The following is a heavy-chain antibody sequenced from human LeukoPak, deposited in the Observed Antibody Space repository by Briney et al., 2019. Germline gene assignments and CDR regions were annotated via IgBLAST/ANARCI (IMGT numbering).Heavy chain of an antibody. J-gene: IGHJ4*02. D-gene: IGHD4-17*01. CDR2: IKQDGGQI. CDR1: EFTFSSYW. Sequence: QTGGSLRLSCAASEFTFSSYWMSWVRQAPGKGLEWVANIKQDGGQIYYLESVKGRFTVSRDNAKNSLYLQMNSLRAEDTAVYYCARLGARQMLEYWGQGTQVTVSS. CDR3: ARLGARQMLEY. V-gene: IGHV3-7*01.